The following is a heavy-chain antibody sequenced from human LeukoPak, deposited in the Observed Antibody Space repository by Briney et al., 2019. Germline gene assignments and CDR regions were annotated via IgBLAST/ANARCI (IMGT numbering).Heavy chain of an antibody. J-gene: IGHJ3*02. CDR1: GGTFSSYA. Sequence: GASVKVSCKASGGTFSSYAISWVRQAPGQGLEWMGGIIPIFGTANYAQKFQGRVTITADESTSTAYMELSSLRSEDTAVYYCARDSPHLPHSAFDIWGQGTMVTVSS. V-gene: IGHV1-69*13. CDR2: IIPIFGTA. CDR3: ARDSPHLPHSAFDI.